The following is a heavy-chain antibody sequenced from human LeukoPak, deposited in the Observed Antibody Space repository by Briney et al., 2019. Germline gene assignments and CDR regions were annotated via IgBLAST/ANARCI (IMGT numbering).Heavy chain of an antibody. J-gene: IGHJ4*02. CDR3: ARVLWFGDNYFDY. Sequence: GGSLRLSCAASGFTFSSYSMNWVRQAPGKGLEWVASISRNSTYIHYADSVKGRFTISRDNARNSLFLQMNSLRAEDTAIYYCARVLWFGDNYFDYWGQGTLVTVSS. CDR2: ISRNSTYI. D-gene: IGHD3-10*01. CDR1: GFTFSSYS. V-gene: IGHV3-21*01.